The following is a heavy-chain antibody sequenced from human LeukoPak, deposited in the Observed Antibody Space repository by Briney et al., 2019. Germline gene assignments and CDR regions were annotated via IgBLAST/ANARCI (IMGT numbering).Heavy chain of an antibody. V-gene: IGHV1-2*02. CDR2: INPNSGGT. Sequence: RASVKVSCKASGYTFTGYYMHWVRQAPGQGLEWMGWINPNSGGTNYAQKFQGRVTMTRDTSISTAYMELSRLRSDDTAVYYCARVIREGRYNWNYGYWGQGTLVTVSS. CDR1: GYTFTGYY. CDR3: ARVIREGRYNWNYGY. D-gene: IGHD1-7*01. J-gene: IGHJ4*02.